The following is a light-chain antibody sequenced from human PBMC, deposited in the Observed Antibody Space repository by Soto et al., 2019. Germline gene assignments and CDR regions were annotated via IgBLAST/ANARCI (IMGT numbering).Light chain of an antibody. CDR2: TAS. CDR1: QAIRSY. Sequence: DIQMTQSPSSLSASVGDGVTITCQASQAIRSYLNWYQQKPGKAPKLLVYTASSLQSGVPSRFSGRGSGTDFNFTISRLQPEDFATYYCQQFDNLPFTFGPGTKVDVK. CDR3: QQFDNLPFT. J-gene: IGKJ3*01. V-gene: IGKV1-33*01.